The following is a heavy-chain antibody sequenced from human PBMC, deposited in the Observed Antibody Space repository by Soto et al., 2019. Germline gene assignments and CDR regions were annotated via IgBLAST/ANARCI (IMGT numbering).Heavy chain of an antibody. V-gene: IGHV1-3*01. CDR3: ARDIGAVAGPSYGMDV. CDR1: GYTFTSYA. D-gene: IGHD6-19*01. Sequence: QVQLVQSGAEVKKPGASVKVSCKASGYTFTSYAMHWVRQAPGKRLGWMGWINAGNGNTKYSQKFQGRVTITRDTSASTAYMELSSLRSEDTAVYYCARDIGAVAGPSYGMDVWGQGTTVTVSS. J-gene: IGHJ6*02. CDR2: INAGNGNT.